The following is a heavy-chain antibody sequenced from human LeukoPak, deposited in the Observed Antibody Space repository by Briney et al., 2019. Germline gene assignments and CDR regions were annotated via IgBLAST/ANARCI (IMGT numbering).Heavy chain of an antibody. D-gene: IGHD2-2*01. V-gene: IGHV3-66*01. Sequence: GGSLRLSCVASGFIVSNNYMSWVRQAPGMGLEWVSTIYRGGSSFYADSVKGRFTISRDNAKNSLYLQMNSLRAEDTAVYYCAIIGCYRGVCAFDIWGQGTRVTVSS. J-gene: IGHJ3*02. CDR2: IYRGGSS. CDR3: AIIGCYRGVCAFDI. CDR1: GFIVSNNY.